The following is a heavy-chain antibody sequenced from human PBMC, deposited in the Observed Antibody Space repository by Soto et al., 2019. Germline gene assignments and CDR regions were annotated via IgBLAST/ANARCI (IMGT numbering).Heavy chain of an antibody. CDR1: GFTFSRYG. J-gene: IGHJ4*02. D-gene: IGHD1-26*01. CDR2: ISYDGSNT. V-gene: IGHV3-30*18. Sequence: QVQLVESGGGVVQPGRSLRLSCAVSGFTFSRYGMHWVRQAPGKGLEWVAGISYDGSNTYHVDSAKGRFTVSRDNSKNTLYLQMNSLRDEDTAVYCCGKDQWELHGGLDYWGQGALVTVSS. CDR3: GKDQWELHGGLDY.